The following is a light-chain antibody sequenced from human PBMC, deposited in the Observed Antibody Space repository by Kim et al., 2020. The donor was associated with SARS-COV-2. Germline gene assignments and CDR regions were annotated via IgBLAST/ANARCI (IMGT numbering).Light chain of an antibody. CDR3: QQANTFPLA. Sequence: ASVGDRVTITCRASQGLGTYLAWHQQKPGKPPHLLIYAASTLQTGVPSRFSGSRSGTDFTLTISSLQPEDFATYYCQQANTFPLAFGGGTKVDIK. CDR1: QGLGTY. V-gene: IGKV1D-12*01. J-gene: IGKJ4*01. CDR2: AAS.